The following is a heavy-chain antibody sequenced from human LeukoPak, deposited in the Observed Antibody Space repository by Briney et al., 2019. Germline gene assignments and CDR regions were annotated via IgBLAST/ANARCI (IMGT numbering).Heavy chain of an antibody. V-gene: IGHV3-30*18. CDR3: AKEGGSGWYSTGNFDY. CDR2: ISYDGSNK. J-gene: IGHJ4*02. Sequence: PGRSLRLSCAASGFTFSSYGMHWVRQAPGQGLEWVAVISYDGSNKYYADSVKGRFTISRDNSKNTLYLQMNSLRAEDTAVYYCAKEGGSGWYSTGNFDYWGQGTLVTVSS. CDR1: GFTFSSYG. D-gene: IGHD6-19*01.